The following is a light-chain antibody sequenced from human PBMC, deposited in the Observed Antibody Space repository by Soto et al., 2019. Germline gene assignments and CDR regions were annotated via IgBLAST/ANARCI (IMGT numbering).Light chain of an antibody. CDR2: DAS. CDR3: HRYYSNART. Sequence: DIQMTQSPSTLSASVGDRVTITCRASQNVNSWVAWYQQKPGKAPKFLIYDASNFESGVPSRFSGRGSGTEFTLTISSLQPDDFATYDEHRYYSNARTFSQGTRV. V-gene: IGKV1-5*01. J-gene: IGKJ1*01. CDR1: QNVNSW.